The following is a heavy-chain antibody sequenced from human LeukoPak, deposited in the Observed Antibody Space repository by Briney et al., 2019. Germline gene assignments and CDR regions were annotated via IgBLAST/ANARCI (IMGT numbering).Heavy chain of an antibody. CDR1: GYTFTGYY. V-gene: IGHV1-2*02. J-gene: IGHJ3*02. Sequence: ASVKVSCKASGYTFTGYYMHWVRQAPGQGLEWMGWINPNSGGTNYAQKFQGTVTMTRDTSISTAYMELSRLRSDDSAVYYCERLRITMSGAFDIWGQGTMVTVSS. CDR2: INPNSGGT. D-gene: IGHD3-22*01. CDR3: ERLRITMSGAFDI.